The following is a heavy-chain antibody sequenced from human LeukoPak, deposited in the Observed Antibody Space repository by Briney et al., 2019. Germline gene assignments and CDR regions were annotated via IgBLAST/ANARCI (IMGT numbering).Heavy chain of an antibody. V-gene: IGHV3-30-3*01. CDR2: ISFDGGNK. CDR1: GFTFSMSA. CDR3: ARGRAGIAAAGFDY. Sequence: GGSLRLSCATSGFTFSMSAMHWVRLAPGKGLDWVAVISFDGGNKFYADSVKGRFSISRDNSKNTLYLQMNSLGLDDTAVYFCARGRAGIAAAGFDYWGQGTLVTVFS. D-gene: IGHD6-13*01. J-gene: IGHJ4*02.